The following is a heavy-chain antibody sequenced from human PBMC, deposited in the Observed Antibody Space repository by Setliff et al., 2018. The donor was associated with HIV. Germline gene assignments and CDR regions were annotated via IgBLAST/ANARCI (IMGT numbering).Heavy chain of an antibody. D-gene: IGHD2-8*01. Sequence: ASVKVSCKTSGYTFVHFDIDWVRHAPGQGLEWIGWMTPLTASTGYSRKFQGRVTLTRDLSTGTAYMELNSLISNDTAVYYCARAPVRANGVFDFWGQGSLVTVSS. CDR1: GYTFVHFD. CDR2: MTPLTAST. J-gene: IGHJ4*01. CDR3: ARAPVRANGVFDF. V-gene: IGHV1-8*02.